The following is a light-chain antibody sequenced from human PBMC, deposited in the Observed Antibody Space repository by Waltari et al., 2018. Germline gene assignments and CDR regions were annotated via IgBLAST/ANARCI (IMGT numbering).Light chain of an antibody. V-gene: IGLV4-69*01. CDR3: QTWGTGTLV. CDR1: SGHSSYA. CDR2: LNSDGSH. Sequence: QLVLTQSPSASASLGASVKLTCTLSSGHSSYAIAWHQQRPEKGPRYLMKLNSDGSHSKGDGVPDRVSGSSSGAERYLTISSLQSEDEADYYCQTWGTGTLVFGGGTKLTVL. J-gene: IGLJ3*02.